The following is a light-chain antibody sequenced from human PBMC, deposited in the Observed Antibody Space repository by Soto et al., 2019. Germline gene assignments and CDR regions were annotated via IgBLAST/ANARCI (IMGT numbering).Light chain of an antibody. CDR3: QQYGGSPYT. Sequence: EIVLTQSPGTLSLSPGERATLSCRASQSVRSNYLAWYQRKPGQAPRLLIYGASTRATGIPDRCSGTGSGTDFTLTSSRLEPEDFAVYYCQQYGGSPYTFGQGTKLEIK. CDR2: GAS. V-gene: IGKV3-20*01. J-gene: IGKJ2*01. CDR1: QSVRSNY.